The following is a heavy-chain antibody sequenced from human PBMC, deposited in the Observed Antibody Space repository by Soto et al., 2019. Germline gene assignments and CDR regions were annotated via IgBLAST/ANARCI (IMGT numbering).Heavy chain of an antibody. CDR1: GLPFSSCS. CDR3: ARDPVAYCGGDCRTFDY. D-gene: IGHD2-21*02. V-gene: IGHV3-30-3*01. CDR2: ISYDGSNK. Sequence: QVQLVESGGRVAPPGGPVRLLCGVSGLPFSSCSMHWLPQATGKGVECVGVISYDGSNKYYADSVKGRFTISRDNSKNTLYLQMNSLRAEDTAVYYCARDPVAYCGGDCRTFDYWGQGTLVTVSS. J-gene: IGHJ4*02.